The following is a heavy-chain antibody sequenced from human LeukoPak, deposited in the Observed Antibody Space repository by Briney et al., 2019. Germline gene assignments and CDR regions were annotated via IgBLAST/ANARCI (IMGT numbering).Heavy chain of an antibody. V-gene: IGHV3-66*01. Sequence: GGSLRLSCAASGFTVGSNTMSWVRQAPGKGLEWVSIIYSGGSTSYADSVKGRFTISRDNSKNTLYLQMNSLRAEDTAVYYCARASIAVAGTDYWCQGTLVTVSS. CDR1: GFTVGSNT. D-gene: IGHD6-19*01. CDR3: ARASIAVAGTDY. CDR2: IYSGGST. J-gene: IGHJ4*02.